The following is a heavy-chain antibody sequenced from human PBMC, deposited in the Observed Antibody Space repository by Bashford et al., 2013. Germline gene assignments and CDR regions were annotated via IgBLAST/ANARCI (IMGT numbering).Heavy chain of an antibody. J-gene: IGHJ4*02. Sequence: VASVKVSCKASGFTFTSSAMQWVRQARGQRLEWIGWIVVGSGNTNYAQKFQERVTITRDMSTSTAYMELSSLRSEDTAVYYCAAVDYGDREYYFDYWGQGTLVTVSS. CDR2: IVVGSGNT. D-gene: IGHD4-17*01. V-gene: IGHV1-58*02. CDR3: AAVDYGDREYYFDY. CDR1: GFTFTSSA.